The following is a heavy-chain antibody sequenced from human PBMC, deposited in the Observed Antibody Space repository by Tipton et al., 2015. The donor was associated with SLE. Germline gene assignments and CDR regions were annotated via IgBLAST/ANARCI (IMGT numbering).Heavy chain of an antibody. D-gene: IGHD5-24*01. Sequence: SLRLSCAASGFTFSSYSMNWVRQAPGKGLEWVSSISSSSSYLYYADSVKGRFTISRDNAKNSLFLQMNSLRAEDTAVYYCARRRVEPGAFDIWGQGTMVTVSS. CDR2: ISSSSSYL. CDR1: GFTFSSYS. CDR3: ARRRVEPGAFDI. V-gene: IGHV3-21*01. J-gene: IGHJ3*02.